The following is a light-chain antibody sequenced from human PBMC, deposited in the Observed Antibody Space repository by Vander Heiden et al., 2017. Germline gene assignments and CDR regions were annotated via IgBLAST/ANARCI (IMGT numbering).Light chain of an antibody. Sequence: SVLTQPPSASGAPGQRVTISCSGSSSNIGSNTVNWYQQFPGTAPKLLISTNNQRPSGVPDRFSGSKSGTSASLAISGLQSEDEADYYCAAWDDSLNGRVFGGGTKL. CDR3: AAWDDSLNGRV. J-gene: IGLJ3*02. V-gene: IGLV1-44*01. CDR2: TNN. CDR1: SSNIGSNT.